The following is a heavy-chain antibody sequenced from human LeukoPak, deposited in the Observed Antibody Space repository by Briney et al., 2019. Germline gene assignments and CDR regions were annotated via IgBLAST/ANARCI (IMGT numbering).Heavy chain of an antibody. D-gene: IGHD4-23*01. Sequence: SVKVSCKASGGTFTNYAISWVRQAPGQGLEWMGRIIPILDIANYAQKFQGRVTITADKSTSTAYMELSSLKSEDTAVYYCARPGVAGATVGYFDLWGRGTLVTVSS. CDR3: ARPGVAGATVGYFDL. J-gene: IGHJ2*01. CDR1: GGTFTNYA. V-gene: IGHV1-69*04. CDR2: IIPILDIA.